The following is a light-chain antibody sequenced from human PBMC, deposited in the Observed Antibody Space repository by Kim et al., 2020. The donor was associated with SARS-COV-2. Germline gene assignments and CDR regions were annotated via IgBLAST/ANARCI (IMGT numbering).Light chain of an antibody. CDR3: ASWDDRLSGRV. CDR2: KNN. Sequence: GQRVTCSWSRSRSNVGPNYVYWDQQVPGTAPKVLIYKNNQRPSGVPDRFSGSKSGTSASLAISGLRSEDDGDYYCASWDDRLSGRVFGGGTQLTVL. V-gene: IGLV1-47*01. CDR1: RSNVGPNY. J-gene: IGLJ3*02.